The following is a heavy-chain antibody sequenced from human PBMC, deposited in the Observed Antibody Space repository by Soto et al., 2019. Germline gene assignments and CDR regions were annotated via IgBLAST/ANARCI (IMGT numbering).Heavy chain of an antibody. Sequence: EVQLVESGGGLVKPGGSLRLSCAASGFTFSSYSMNWVRQAPGKGLEWVSSISSSSSYIYYADSVKGRFTISRDNAQXSLYLQMNSLRAEDTAVYYCARDQPGYSYGYGLGYWGQGTLVTVSS. J-gene: IGHJ4*02. D-gene: IGHD5-18*01. CDR3: ARDQPGYSYGYGLGY. CDR1: GFTFSSYS. V-gene: IGHV3-21*01. CDR2: ISSSSSYI.